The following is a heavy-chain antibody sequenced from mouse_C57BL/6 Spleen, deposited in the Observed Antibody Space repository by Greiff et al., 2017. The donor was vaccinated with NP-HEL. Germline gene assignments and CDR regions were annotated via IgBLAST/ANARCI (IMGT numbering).Heavy chain of an antibody. CDR2: SRNKANDYTT. V-gene: IGHV7-1*01. CDR3: ARDWDDAMDY. CDR1: GFTFSDFY. D-gene: IGHD4-1*01. Sequence: EVKLMESGGGLVQSGRSLRLSCATSGFTFSDFYMEWVRQAPGKGLEWIAASRNKANDYTTEYSASVKGRFIVSRDTSQSILYLQMNALRAEDTAIYYCARDWDDAMDYWGQGTSVTVSS. J-gene: IGHJ4*01.